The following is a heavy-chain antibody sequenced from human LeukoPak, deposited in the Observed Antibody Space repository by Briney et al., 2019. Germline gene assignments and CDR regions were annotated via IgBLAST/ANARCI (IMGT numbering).Heavy chain of an antibody. CDR3: ARGGGYAWDY. J-gene: IGHJ4*02. CDR2: ISSSSSYI. D-gene: IGHD5-12*01. CDR1: GFTFSSYS. V-gene: IGHV3-21*01. Sequence: GGSLRLSCAASGFTFSSYSMNWVRQAPGKGLEWVSSISSSSSYIYYADSEKGRFTISRDNARNSLYLQMNSLRADDTAVYYCARGGGYAWDYWGRGTLVTVSS.